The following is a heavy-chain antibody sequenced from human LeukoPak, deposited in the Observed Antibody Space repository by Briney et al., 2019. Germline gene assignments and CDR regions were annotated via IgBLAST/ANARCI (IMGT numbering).Heavy chain of an antibody. CDR2: ISYDGSNK. D-gene: IGHD2-2*01. V-gene: IGHV3-30*03. J-gene: IGHJ3*02. CDR3: VRVPAAMDDALDI. CDR1: GFTFSSYG. Sequence: GGSLRLSCAASGFTFSSYGMHWVRQAPGKGLEWVAVISYDGSNKYYADSVKGRFTISRDNSKNTLYLQMNSLRAEDTAVYFCVRVPAAMDDALDIWGQGTMVTVSS.